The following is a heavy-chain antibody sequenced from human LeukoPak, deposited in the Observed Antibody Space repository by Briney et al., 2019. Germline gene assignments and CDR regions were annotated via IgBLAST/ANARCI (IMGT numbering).Heavy chain of an antibody. J-gene: IGHJ1*01. V-gene: IGHV4-4*07. Sequence: SETLSLTCTVSGGSISSYYWSWIRQPAGKGLEWFGRIYTSGSTNYNPSLKSRVTMSVDTSKNQFPLKLSSVTAADTAVYYCARSIFGVVEYFQHWGQGTLVTVSS. CDR2: IYTSGST. CDR1: GGSISSYY. D-gene: IGHD3-3*01. CDR3: ARSIFGVVEYFQH.